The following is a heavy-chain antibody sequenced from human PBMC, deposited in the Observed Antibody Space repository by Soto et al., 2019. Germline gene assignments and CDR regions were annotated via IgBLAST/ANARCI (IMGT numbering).Heavy chain of an antibody. CDR2: ISYDGSRK. V-gene: IGHV3-30-3*01. CDR1: EFTFRIFA. D-gene: IGHD1-26*01. J-gene: IGHJ6*02. CDR3: ARGDREDIEEVVGVRPGEYRMAV. Sequence: QVHLVESGGGVVQPGSSLRLSCAASEFTFRIFAMHWLRQSPGKGLGWVAVISYDGSRKADSVKGRFTVSRDNSWNTLYLQMNSLRAEDTAIYYCARGDREDIEEVVGVRPGEYRMAVWGQGTTVTVSS.